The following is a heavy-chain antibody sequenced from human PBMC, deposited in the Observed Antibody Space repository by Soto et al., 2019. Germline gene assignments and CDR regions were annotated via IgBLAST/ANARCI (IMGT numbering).Heavy chain of an antibody. CDR1: GGSITRSTYY. CDR3: ARRVTRPERFDY. CDR2: IYYNGNT. V-gene: IGHV4-39*01. J-gene: IGHJ4*02. D-gene: IGHD4-4*01. Sequence: QLQLQESGPGLVKPSETLSLTCTVSGGSITRSTYYWGWIRQPPGKGLEWIGNIYYNGNTYYNPSHQSRVTISVDTSKNQFSLKLTSATAADTAVYYCARRVTRPERFDYWGQGALVTVSS.